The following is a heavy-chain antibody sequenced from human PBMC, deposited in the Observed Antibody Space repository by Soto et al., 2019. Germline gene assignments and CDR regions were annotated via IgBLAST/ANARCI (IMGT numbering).Heavy chain of an antibody. CDR2: ISGSGGST. V-gene: IGHV3-23*01. CDR1: GFTFSSYA. Sequence: GGSLRLSCAASGFTFSSYAMSWVRQAPGKGLEWVSAISGSGGSTYYADSVKGRFTISRDNSKNTLYLQMNSLRAEDTAVYYCAKDGVFVCITIFGVAPDAFDSCGQGTMVTVSS. J-gene: IGHJ3*02. CDR3: AKDGVFVCITIFGVAPDAFDS. D-gene: IGHD3-3*01.